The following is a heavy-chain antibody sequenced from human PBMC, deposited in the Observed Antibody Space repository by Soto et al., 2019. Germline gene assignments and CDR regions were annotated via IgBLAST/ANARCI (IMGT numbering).Heavy chain of an antibody. D-gene: IGHD7-27*01. V-gene: IGHV4-31*03. J-gene: IGHJ4*03. CDR1: GDSIRGGGHY. CDR2: VYQSGST. Sequence: QVQLQESGPGLVKPSQTLSLTCSVSGDSIRGGGHYWNWIRQFPGKCLEWIGYVYQSGSTHYNPSLRGRLTISIDTSKNQFSLRLISVTAADTALYYCARDTGLAPTVWGYWGHGTQVTVSS. CDR3: ARDTGLAPTVWGY.